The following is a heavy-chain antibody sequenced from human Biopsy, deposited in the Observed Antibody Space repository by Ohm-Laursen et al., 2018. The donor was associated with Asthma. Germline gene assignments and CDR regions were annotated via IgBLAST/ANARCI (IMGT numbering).Heavy chain of an antibody. D-gene: IGHD1-26*01. Sequence: SLRLSCSAPGFTFSSYAMSWVRQAPGKGLEWVSAISGSGGSTYYADSVKGRFTISRDNSKNTLYLQMNSLRAEDTGVYYCAKDKRYSGSYFDYWGQGTLVTVSS. CDR1: GFTFSSYA. CDR2: ISGSGGST. J-gene: IGHJ4*02. CDR3: AKDKRYSGSYFDY. V-gene: IGHV3-23*01.